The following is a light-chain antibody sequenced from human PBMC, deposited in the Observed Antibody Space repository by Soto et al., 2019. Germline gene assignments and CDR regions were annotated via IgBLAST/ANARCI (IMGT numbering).Light chain of an antibody. Sequence: EIVLTQSPGTLSLSPGERATLSCRASQTVRTNYLAWFQHKPGQAPMLLIYGASSRATGIPDRFSGSGSGTDFTLTINRLEPEDFAVYFWQQYSDSPLTFGGGTKVEIK. CDR3: QQYSDSPLT. CDR2: GAS. J-gene: IGKJ4*01. CDR1: QTVRTNY. V-gene: IGKV3-20*01.